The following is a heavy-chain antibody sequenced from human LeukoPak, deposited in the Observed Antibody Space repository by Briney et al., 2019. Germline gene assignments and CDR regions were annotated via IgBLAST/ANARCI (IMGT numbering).Heavy chain of an antibody. CDR3: ARDLLGYNYHYMDV. V-gene: IGHV3-21*01. CDR1: GFTFSSYE. J-gene: IGHJ6*03. Sequence: GGSLRLSCAASGFTFSSYEMNWVRQAPGRGLDWVSSVSSSSSYIYYADSVKGRFTISRDNAKKSLYLQMNSLRAEDTAVYYCARDLLGYNYHYMDVWGKGTTVTVSS. CDR2: VSSSSSYI. D-gene: IGHD3-22*01.